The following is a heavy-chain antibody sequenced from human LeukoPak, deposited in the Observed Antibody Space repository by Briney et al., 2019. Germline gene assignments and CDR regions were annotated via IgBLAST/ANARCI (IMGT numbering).Heavy chain of an antibody. Sequence: PSETLSLTCTVSGGSISSNSYYWGWIRQPPGKGLEWIGSIYYRGTTYYNPSLKSRVTISIDTSKNQFSLKLNSVTAPDTAVYYCSSQGARAAPRTIYFLHWGQGTLVTVSS. D-gene: IGHD6-13*01. CDR2: IYYRGTT. CDR1: GGSISSNSYY. CDR3: SSQGARAAPRTIYFLH. J-gene: IGHJ1*01. V-gene: IGHV4-39*01.